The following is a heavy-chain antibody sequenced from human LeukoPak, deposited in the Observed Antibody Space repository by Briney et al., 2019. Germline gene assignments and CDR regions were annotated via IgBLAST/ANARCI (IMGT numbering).Heavy chain of an antibody. Sequence: SETLSLTCTVSGGSISSYYWSWIRQPLGKGLEWIGYIYYSGSTNYNPSLKSRVTISVDTSKNQFSLKLSSVTAADTAVYYCARTDYSSSCLDYWGQGTLVTVSS. CDR3: ARTDYSSSCLDY. J-gene: IGHJ4*02. V-gene: IGHV4-59*08. D-gene: IGHD6-13*01. CDR1: GGSISSYY. CDR2: IYYSGST.